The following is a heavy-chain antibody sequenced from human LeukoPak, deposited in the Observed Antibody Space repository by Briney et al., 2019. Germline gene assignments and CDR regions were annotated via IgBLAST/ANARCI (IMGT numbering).Heavy chain of an antibody. CDR2: MYSTGSN. J-gene: IGHJ4*02. CDR3: AREPTSGREPTSGRPLDY. V-gene: IGHV4-4*07. Sequence: SETLSLTCTVSGGSISGYFWTWIRQPAGKGLEWIGRMYSTGSNNYNPFLKSRVTMSLDTSKNHFSLNLTSVTAADTAVYYCAREPTSGREPTSGRPLDYWGQGTLVTVFS. D-gene: IGHD5-12*01. CDR1: GGSISGYF.